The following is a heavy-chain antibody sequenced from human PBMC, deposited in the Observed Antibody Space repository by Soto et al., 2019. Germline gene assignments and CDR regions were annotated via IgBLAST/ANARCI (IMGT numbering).Heavy chain of an antibody. J-gene: IGHJ5*02. CDR2: ISAYNGNT. D-gene: IGHD4-4*01. CDR3: ARAHSIFTTVTGSWFDP. V-gene: IGHV1-18*01. CDR1: GYTFTSYG. Sequence: QVQLVQSGAEVKKPGTSVKVSCKASGYTFTSYGISWVRQAPGQGLEWMGWISAYNGNTNYAQKLQGRVTMTTDTSTSTAYMELRSLRSDDTAVYYCARAHSIFTTVTGSWFDPWGQGTLVTVSS.